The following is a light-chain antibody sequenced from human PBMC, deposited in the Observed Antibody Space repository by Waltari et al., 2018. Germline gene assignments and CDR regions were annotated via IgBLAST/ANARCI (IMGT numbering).Light chain of an antibody. Sequence: DIVMTQSPLSLPVSPGEPASISCRSSQSLLHSNGYNYLDWYLQKPGQSPQLLISLGYNRASGVPDRFSGSGSGTDFTLKIRRVEAEDVGVYYCMQALQTPLTFGGGTKVEIK. J-gene: IGKJ4*01. CDR3: MQALQTPLT. CDR1: QSLLHSNGYNY. CDR2: LGY. V-gene: IGKV2-28*01.